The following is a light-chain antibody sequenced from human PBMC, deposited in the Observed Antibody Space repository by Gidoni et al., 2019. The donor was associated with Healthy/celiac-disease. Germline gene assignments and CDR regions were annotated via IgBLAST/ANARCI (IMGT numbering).Light chain of an antibody. CDR2: GAS. J-gene: IGKJ1*01. CDR1: QSVSSN. V-gene: IGKV3-15*01. CDR3: QQYNNWPQT. Sequence: EIVMTQSPATLSVSPGARATLSCRASQSVSSNLAWYQPKPGQAPRLLIYGASTRATGIPARFSGSGSGTEFTLTISSLQSEDFAVYYCQQYNNWPQTFGQGTKVEIK.